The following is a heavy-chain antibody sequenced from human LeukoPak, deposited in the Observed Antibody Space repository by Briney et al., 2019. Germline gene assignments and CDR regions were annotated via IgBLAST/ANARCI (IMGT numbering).Heavy chain of an antibody. CDR3: ARGQTYYDFWSGPYAFDI. CDR1: GGSISSYY. Sequence: SETLFLTCTVSGGSISSYYWSWIRQPPGKGLEWIGYIYYSGSTNYNPSLRSRVTISVDTSKNQFSLKLSSVTAADTAVYYCARGQTYYDFWSGPYAFDIWGQGTMVTVSS. J-gene: IGHJ3*02. D-gene: IGHD3-3*01. V-gene: IGHV4-59*01. CDR2: IYYSGST.